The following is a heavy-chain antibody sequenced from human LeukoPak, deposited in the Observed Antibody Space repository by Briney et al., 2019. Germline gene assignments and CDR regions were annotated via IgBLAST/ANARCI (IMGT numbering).Heavy chain of an antibody. CDR1: GGTFSSYA. Sequence: SVKVSCKASGGTFSSYAISWVRQAPGLGLEWMGGIIPIFGTANYAQKFQGRVTITTDESTSTAYMELSSLRSEDTAVYYCARVRYSSSPAMDVWGKGTTVTVSS. CDR3: ARVRYSSSPAMDV. CDR2: IIPIFGTA. D-gene: IGHD6-6*01. V-gene: IGHV1-69*05. J-gene: IGHJ6*04.